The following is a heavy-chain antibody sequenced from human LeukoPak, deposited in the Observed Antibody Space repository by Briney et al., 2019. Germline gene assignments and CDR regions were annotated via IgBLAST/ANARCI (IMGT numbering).Heavy chain of an antibody. Sequence: ASVKVSCKASGGTFSSYAISWVRQAPGQGLEWMGWISAYNGNTNYAQKLQGRVTMTTDTSTSTAYMELRSLRSDDTAVYYCARGWIFGVVIGFGAFDIWGQGTMVTVSS. CDR3: ARGWIFGVVIGFGAFDI. J-gene: IGHJ3*02. V-gene: IGHV1-18*01. CDR1: GGTFSSYA. CDR2: ISAYNGNT. D-gene: IGHD3-3*01.